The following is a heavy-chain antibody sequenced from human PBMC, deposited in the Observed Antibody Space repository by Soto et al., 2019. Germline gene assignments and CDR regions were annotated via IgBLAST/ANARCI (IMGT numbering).Heavy chain of an antibody. J-gene: IGHJ4*02. V-gene: IGHV3-30-3*01. CDR3: ARAKTLKWSPLGY. CDR1: GFTFSSYA. Sequence: QVQLVESGGGVVQPGRSLRLSCAASGFTFSSYAMHWVRQAPGKGLEWVAVISYDGSNKYYADSVKGRFTISRDNSKNTLYLQMNSLRAEDTAVYYCARAKTLKWSPLGYWGQGTLVTVSS. CDR2: ISYDGSNK. D-gene: IGHD2-15*01.